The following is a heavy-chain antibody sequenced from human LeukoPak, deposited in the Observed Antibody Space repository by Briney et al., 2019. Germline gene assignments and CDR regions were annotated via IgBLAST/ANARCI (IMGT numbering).Heavy chain of an antibody. D-gene: IGHD6-6*01. Sequence: GGSLRLSCAASGFTFSSYGMHWVRQAPGKGLEWVAVIWYDGSNKYYADSVKGRFTISRDNSKNTLYLQMNSLRAEDTAVYYCARDQSRIASSSSFDYWGQGTLVTVSS. CDR1: GFTFSSYG. V-gene: IGHV3-33*01. J-gene: IGHJ4*02. CDR3: ARDQSRIASSSSFDY. CDR2: IWYDGSNK.